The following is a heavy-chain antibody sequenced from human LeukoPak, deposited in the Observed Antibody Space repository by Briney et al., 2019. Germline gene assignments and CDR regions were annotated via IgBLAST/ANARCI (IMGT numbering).Heavy chain of an antibody. V-gene: IGHV3-53*01. CDR3: TRDQMNY. CDR2: IFSNGDT. J-gene: IGHJ4*02. CDR1: EFTVSRNY. D-gene: IGHD5-24*01. Sequence: SGGSLRLSCTASEFTVSRNYMLWVRQAPGKGLEWVPLIFSNGDTHYADSVKGRFTISRDTSKNTVSLQMNSLRVEDTAMYYCTRDQMNYWGQGTLVTVSS.